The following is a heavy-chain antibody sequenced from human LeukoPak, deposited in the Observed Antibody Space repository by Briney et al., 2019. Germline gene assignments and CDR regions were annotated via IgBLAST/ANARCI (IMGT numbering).Heavy chain of an antibody. J-gene: IGHJ3*02. Sequence: PGGSLRLSCAASGFTFSSYGMNWVRQAPGKGLEWVSSISSSSSYIYYADSVKGRFTISRDNAKNSLYLQMNSLRAEDTAVYYCARDGGYYGSGLSFDIWGQGTMVTVSS. V-gene: IGHV3-21*01. CDR2: ISSSSSYI. D-gene: IGHD3-10*01. CDR1: GFTFSSYG. CDR3: ARDGGYYGSGLSFDI.